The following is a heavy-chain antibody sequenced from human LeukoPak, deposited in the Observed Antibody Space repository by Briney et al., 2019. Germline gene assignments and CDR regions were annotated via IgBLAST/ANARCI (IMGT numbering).Heavy chain of an antibody. J-gene: IGHJ6*02. Sequence: SETLSLTCAVYGGSFSGYYWSWIRQPPGKGLEWIGEINHSGSTNYNPSLKSRVTISVDTSKNQFSLKLSSVTAADTAVYYCARGHGIGYDFWSGYYPTYYYYGMDVWGQGTTVTVSS. D-gene: IGHD3-3*01. V-gene: IGHV4-34*01. CDR1: GGSFSGYY. CDR2: INHSGST. CDR3: ARGHGIGYDFWSGYYPTYYYYGMDV.